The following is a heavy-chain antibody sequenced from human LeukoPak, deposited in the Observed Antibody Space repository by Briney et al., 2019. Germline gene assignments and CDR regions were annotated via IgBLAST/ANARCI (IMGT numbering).Heavy chain of an antibody. CDR2: ISSSSSYT. Sequence: GGSLRLSCAASGFTFSDYYMSWIRQALGKGLEWVSYISSSSSYTNYADSVKGRFTISRDNSKNTLYLQMNSLRAEDTAVYYCARGIAAAGTAPYYGMDVWGQGTTVTVSS. D-gene: IGHD6-13*01. CDR3: ARGIAAAGTAPYYGMDV. J-gene: IGHJ6*02. CDR1: GFTFSDYY. V-gene: IGHV3-11*06.